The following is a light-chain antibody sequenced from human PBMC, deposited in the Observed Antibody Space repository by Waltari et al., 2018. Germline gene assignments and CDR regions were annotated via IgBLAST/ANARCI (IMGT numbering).Light chain of an antibody. J-gene: IGKJ2*01. CDR3: QQYGNSPYT. CDR2: GAS. Sequence: EIVLTQSPGTLSLSPGARATLPCRASQSVSSSSTYLAWYQQKPAQAPRLLIYGASSRATGIPDRFSGSGSGTYFTLTISRLEPEDFAVYYCQQYGNSPYTFGQGTKLEIK. V-gene: IGKV3-20*01. CDR1: QSVSSSSTY.